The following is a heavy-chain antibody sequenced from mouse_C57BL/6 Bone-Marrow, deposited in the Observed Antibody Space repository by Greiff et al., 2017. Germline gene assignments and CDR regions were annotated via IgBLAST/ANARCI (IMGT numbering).Heavy chain of an antibody. CDR3: ARHYGNSYPYAMDY. CDR2: IYPGDGDT. Sequence: QVQLQQSGPELVKPGASVKISCKASGYSFSSSWMNWVKQRPGKGLEWIGRIYPGDGDTNYNGKFKGKATLTADKSSSTAYMQLSSLTSEDSAVYFCARHYGNSYPYAMDYWVQGTSVTVSS. D-gene: IGHD1-1*01. CDR1: GYSFSSSW. V-gene: IGHV1-82*01. J-gene: IGHJ4*01.